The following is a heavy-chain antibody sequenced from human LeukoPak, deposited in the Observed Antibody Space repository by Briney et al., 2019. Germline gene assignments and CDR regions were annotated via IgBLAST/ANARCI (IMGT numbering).Heavy chain of an antibody. D-gene: IGHD2-15*01. J-gene: IGHJ6*02. Sequence: GGSLRLSCAASGFTFSSYAMSWVRQAPGKGVEWVSAISGSGGSTYYADSVKGRFTISRDNSKNTLYLQMNSLRAEDTAVYYCAKDKGYCSGGSCYYYYYGMDVWGQGTTVTVSS. CDR2: ISGSGGST. V-gene: IGHV3-23*01. CDR3: AKDKGYCSGGSCYYYYYGMDV. CDR1: GFTFSSYA.